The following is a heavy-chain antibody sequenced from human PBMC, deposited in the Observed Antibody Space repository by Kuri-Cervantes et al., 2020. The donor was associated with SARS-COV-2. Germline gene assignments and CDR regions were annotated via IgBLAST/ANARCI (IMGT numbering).Heavy chain of an antibody. Sequence: GSLRLSCTVSGGSISSYYWSRIRQPAGKGLEWIGRIYTSGSTNYNPSLKSRVTMSVDTSKNQFSLKLSSVTAADTAVYYCARERYSSGSAFDIWGQGTMVTVSS. J-gene: IGHJ3*02. D-gene: IGHD6-19*01. CDR2: IYTSGST. CDR3: ARERYSSGSAFDI. CDR1: GGSISSYY. V-gene: IGHV4-4*07.